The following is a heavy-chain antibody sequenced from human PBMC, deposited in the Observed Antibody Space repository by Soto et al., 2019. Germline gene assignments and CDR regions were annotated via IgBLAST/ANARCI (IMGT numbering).Heavy chain of an antibody. CDR2: IWYDGSNK. V-gene: IGHV3-33*01. CDR1: GFTFSSYG. CDR3: AREHQAAVDY. D-gene: IGHD2-15*01. J-gene: IGHJ4*02. Sequence: QVQLVESGGGVVQPGRSLRLSCAASGFTFSSYGMHWVRQAPGKGLEWVAVIWYDGSNKYYADSVKGRFTISRDNTKNTRYLKMNSLRAEDTAVYYCAREHQAAVDYRGQGRLVTVCS.